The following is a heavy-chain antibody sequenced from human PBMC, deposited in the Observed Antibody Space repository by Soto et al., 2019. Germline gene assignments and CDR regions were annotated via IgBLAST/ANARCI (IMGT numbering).Heavy chain of an antibody. D-gene: IGHD2-15*01. Sequence: EVQLVGSGGGLVQPGGSLRLSCAASGFTFSSYWMRWVRQAPGKGLVWVSRINSDGSSTSYADSVKGRFTISRDNAKNTLYLQMNSLRAEDTAVYYCVRTSLVVASATREDYWGQGTLVTVSS. CDR2: INSDGSST. J-gene: IGHJ4*02. V-gene: IGHV3-74*01. CDR1: GFTFSSYW. CDR3: VRTSLVVASATREDY.